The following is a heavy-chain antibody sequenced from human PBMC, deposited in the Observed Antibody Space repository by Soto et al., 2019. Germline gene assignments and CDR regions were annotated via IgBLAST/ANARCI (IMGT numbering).Heavy chain of an antibody. V-gene: IGHV1-69*01. CDR3: ALWGFRDGNNSKYNYSGMEV. CDR1: GGTFNRYT. Sequence: VQLVQSGAEVKKPGSSVKLSCKASGGTFNRYTISWVRQAPGKGLEWMGGIIPIFGTANYAQKFQGRVAIIADESTSAAYMELRSLRSEDTDVYYCALWGFRDGNNSKYNYSGMEVWGQGTTVTVSS. J-gene: IGHJ6*02. CDR2: IIPIFGTA. D-gene: IGHD1-1*01.